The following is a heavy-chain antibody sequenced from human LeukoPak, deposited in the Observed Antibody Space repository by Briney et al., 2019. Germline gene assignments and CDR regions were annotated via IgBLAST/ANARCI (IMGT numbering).Heavy chain of an antibody. J-gene: IGHJ6*04. V-gene: IGHV3-15*01. Sequence: GGSLRLSCAASGFTFSNAWMSWFRQAPGKGLEWVGRIKSKTDGGTTDYAAPVKGRFTISRDDSKNTLYLQMNSLKTEDTAVYYCTTRITMVRGVIITAPLLDVWGKGTTVTVSS. CDR3: TTRITMVRGVIITAPLLDV. CDR1: GFTFSNAW. D-gene: IGHD3-10*01. CDR2: IKSKTDGGTT.